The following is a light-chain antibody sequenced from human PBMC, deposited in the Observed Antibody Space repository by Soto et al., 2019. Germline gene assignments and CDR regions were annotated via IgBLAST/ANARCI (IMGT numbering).Light chain of an antibody. CDR2: DAL. V-gene: IGKV3-11*01. CDR3: QQRSQWPLT. Sequence: EIVLTQSPATLSLSPGERATLSCRASQSIGTSLDWYQQKPGQVPRLLLFDALDRATGMPARFSGSWSGTDFTLAISNLESDDFAVYYCQQRSQWPLTFGGGTKVEIK. CDR1: QSIGTS. J-gene: IGKJ4*01.